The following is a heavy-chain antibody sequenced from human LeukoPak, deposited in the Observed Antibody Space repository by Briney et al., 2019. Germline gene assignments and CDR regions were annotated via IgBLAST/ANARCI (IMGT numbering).Heavy chain of an antibody. V-gene: IGHV1-24*01. CDR2: FDPEDGET. J-gene: IGHJ6*02. D-gene: IGHD3-10*01. CDR3: ATNGVRVPWRYYGMDV. Sequence: ASVKVSCKVSGYTVTELSMHWVRQAPGKGLEWMGGFDPEDGETIYAQKFQGRVTMTEDTSTDTAYMELSSLRSEDTAVYYCATNGVRVPWRYYGMDVWGQGTTVTVSS. CDR1: GYTVTELS.